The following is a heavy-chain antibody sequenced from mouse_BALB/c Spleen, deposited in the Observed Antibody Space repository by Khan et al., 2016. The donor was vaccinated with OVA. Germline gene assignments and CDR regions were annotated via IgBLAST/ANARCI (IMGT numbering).Heavy chain of an antibody. V-gene: IGHV7-3*02. D-gene: IGHD1-1*02. Sequence: EVELVESGGGLVQPGGSLRLSCETSGFTFTDYYMSWVRQPPGKALEWLCFIRNKANGYTTEYSASVKGRFTISRDNSQSILYLQMNTLRAEDSATYYCARDIFGDYDFWGQGTTLTVSS. J-gene: IGHJ2*01. CDR1: GFTFTDYY. CDR3: ARDIFGDYDF. CDR2: IRNKANGYTT.